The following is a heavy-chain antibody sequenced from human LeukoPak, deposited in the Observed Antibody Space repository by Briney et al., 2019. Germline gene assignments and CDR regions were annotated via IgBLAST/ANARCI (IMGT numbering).Heavy chain of an antibody. V-gene: IGHV3-30*02. CDR2: IQYDGHNK. J-gene: IGHJ4*02. CDR1: GFTFSSKA. D-gene: IGHD3/OR15-3a*01. CDR3: AKDHGLAGAFDY. Sequence: GGSLRLSCAASGFTFSSKAMHWVRQAPGKGLEWVAFIQYDGHNKNYADSVKGRFTISRDNSKNTLYLQMNSLRAEDTAAYYCAKDHGLAGAFDYWGQGTLVTVSS.